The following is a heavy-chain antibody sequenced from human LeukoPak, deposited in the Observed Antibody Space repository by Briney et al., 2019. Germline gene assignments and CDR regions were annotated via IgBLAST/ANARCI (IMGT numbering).Heavy chain of an antibody. V-gene: IGHV3-74*01. CDR1: GFTFSSYW. D-gene: IGHD3-3*01. CDR2: INSDGSST. Sequence: GGSLRLSCAASGFTFSSYWMHWVRQAPGKGLVWVSRINSDGSSTNYADSVKGRFTISRDNAKNTLYLQMNSLRAEDTAVYYCTRSNDFWSGYYGTDVWGQGTTVTVSS. CDR3: TRSNDFWSGYYGTDV. J-gene: IGHJ6*02.